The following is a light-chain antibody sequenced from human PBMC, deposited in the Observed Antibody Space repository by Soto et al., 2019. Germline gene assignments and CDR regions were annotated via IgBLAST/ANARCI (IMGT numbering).Light chain of an antibody. CDR2: EVS. CDR1: SSDVGGYNY. Sequence: QSVLTQPASVSESPGQSITISCTGPSSDVGGYNYVSWYQHHPGKAPKLMIYEVSNRPSGVSNRFSGSKSGNTASLTISELQAEDEADYYCSSYTTTNTYVFGTGTKVTVL. CDR3: SSYTTTNTYV. J-gene: IGLJ1*01. V-gene: IGLV2-14*01.